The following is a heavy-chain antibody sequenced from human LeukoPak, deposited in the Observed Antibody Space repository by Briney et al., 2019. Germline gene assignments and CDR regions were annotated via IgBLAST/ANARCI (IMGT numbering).Heavy chain of an antibody. CDR3: ARGYCSGGSCNYYYGMDV. J-gene: IGHJ6*02. Sequence: GRSLRLSCAASGFTFSSYGMHWVRQAPGKGLEWVAVIWYDGSNKYYADSVKGRFTISRDNSKNTLYLQMNSLRAEDTAVYYCARGYCSGGSCNYYYGMDVWAKGPRSPSP. V-gene: IGHV3-33*01. D-gene: IGHD2-15*01. CDR1: GFTFSSYG. CDR2: IWYDGSNK.